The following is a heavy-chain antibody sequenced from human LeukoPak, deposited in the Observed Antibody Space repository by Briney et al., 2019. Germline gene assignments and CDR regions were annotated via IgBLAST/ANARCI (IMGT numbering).Heavy chain of an antibody. V-gene: IGHV1-69*06. D-gene: IGHD6-19*01. CDR1: GYTFTSYG. CDR3: ASERSGIAVAGTGIFDY. Sequence: SVRVSCKASGYTFTSYGISWVRQAPGQGLEWMGGIIPIFGTANYAQKFQGRVTITADKSTSTAYMELSSLRSEDTAVYYCASERSGIAVAGTGIFDYWGQGTLVTVSS. CDR2: IIPIFGTA. J-gene: IGHJ4*02.